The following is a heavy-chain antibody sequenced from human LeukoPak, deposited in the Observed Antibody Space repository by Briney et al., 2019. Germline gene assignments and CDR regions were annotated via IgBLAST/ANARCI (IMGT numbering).Heavy chain of an antibody. CDR2: ISSSSSYI. CDR3: ASGGTGFVNDAFDI. V-gene: IGHV3-21*01. CDR1: GFTVSSNY. D-gene: IGHD1-1*01. Sequence: GGSLRLSCAASGFTVSSNYMNWVRQAPGKGLEWVSSISSSSSYIYYADSVKGRFTISRDNAKNSLYLQMNSLRAEDTAVYYCASGGTGFVNDAFDIWGQGTMVTVSS. J-gene: IGHJ3*02.